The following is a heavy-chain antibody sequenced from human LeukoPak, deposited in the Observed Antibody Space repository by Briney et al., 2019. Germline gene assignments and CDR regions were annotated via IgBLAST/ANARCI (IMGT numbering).Heavy chain of an antibody. J-gene: IGHJ4*02. Sequence: SQTLSLTCTASGGSISSGGYSWSWIRQHPGKGLEWIGYIYYSGSTYYNPSLKSRVTISVDTSKNQFSLKLSSVTAADTAVYYCARQGYYDSSGYTSHWGQGTLVTVSS. CDR2: IYYSGST. V-gene: IGHV4-31*03. CDR3: ARQGYYDSSGYTSH. CDR1: GGSISSGGYS. D-gene: IGHD3-22*01.